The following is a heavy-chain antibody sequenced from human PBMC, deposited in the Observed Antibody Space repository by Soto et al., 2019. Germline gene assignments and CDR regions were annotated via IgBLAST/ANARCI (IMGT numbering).Heavy chain of an antibody. CDR3: ARDGARGYSSGWYDAFDI. Sequence: GGSLRLSCAASGFTFSSYWMSWVRQAPGKGLEWVANIKQDGSEKYYVDSVKGRFTISRDNAKNSLYLQMNSLRAEDTAVYYCARDGARGYSSGWYDAFDIWGQGTMVTVSS. J-gene: IGHJ3*02. D-gene: IGHD6-19*01. CDR1: GFTFSSYW. CDR2: IKQDGSEK. V-gene: IGHV3-7*01.